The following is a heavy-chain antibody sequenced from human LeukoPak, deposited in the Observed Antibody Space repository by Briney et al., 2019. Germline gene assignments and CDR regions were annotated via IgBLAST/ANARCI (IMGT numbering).Heavy chain of an antibody. V-gene: IGHV3-9*01. CDR1: GFTFDDYA. J-gene: IGHJ4*02. Sequence: SGGSLRLSCAASGFTFDDYAIHWVRQAPGKGLEWVSGISWNSGSIGYADSVKGRFTISRDNAKNSLYLQMNSLRAEDTALYYCAKERRDCGGDCYSPSWDYWGQGTLVTVSS. CDR3: AKERRDCGGDCYSPSWDY. D-gene: IGHD2-21*02. CDR2: ISWNSGSI.